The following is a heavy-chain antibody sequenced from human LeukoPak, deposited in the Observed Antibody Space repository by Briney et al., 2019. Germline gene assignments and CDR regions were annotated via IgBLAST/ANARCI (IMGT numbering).Heavy chain of an antibody. CDR1: GSTFNTAW. CDR3: TASNWFDP. Sequence: PGGSLRLSCAASGSTFNTAWMNWVRQAPGKGLEWVGRIKSKTDGGTTDYAAPVKGRFTISRDDSKSTLYLQMNSLKTEDTAIYYCTASNWFDPWGQGTLVTVSS. D-gene: IGHD2/OR15-2a*01. CDR2: IKSKTDGGTT. J-gene: IGHJ5*02. V-gene: IGHV3-15*01.